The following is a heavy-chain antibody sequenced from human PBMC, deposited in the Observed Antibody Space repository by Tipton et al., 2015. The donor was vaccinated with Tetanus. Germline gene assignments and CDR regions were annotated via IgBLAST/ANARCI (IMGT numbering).Heavy chain of an antibody. CDR3: ARDLQMGAYLDY. CDR1: GFPFSLWG. V-gene: IGHV3-33*01. D-gene: IGHD3-16*01. CDR2: AFHDASNR. Sequence: SLRLSCAASGFPFSLWGMHWVRQAPGKGLEWVSLAFHDASNRHYADSVKGRFSFSRDNSRNILYLHMNSLRPEDTAVYYCARDLQMGAYLDYWGQGALVIVSS. J-gene: IGHJ4*02.